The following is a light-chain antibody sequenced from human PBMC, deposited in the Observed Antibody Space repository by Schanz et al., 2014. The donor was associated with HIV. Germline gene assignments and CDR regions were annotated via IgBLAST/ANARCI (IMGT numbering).Light chain of an antibody. J-gene: IGKJ2*01. CDR3: QQYGSSSYT. Sequence: EIVMTQSPATLSVSPGERATLSCRASQSVSSNFLAWYQQKPNQAPRLLMYGASNRATGIPDRFSGSESGTDFTLTISRVEPEDFAVYYCQQYGSSSYTFGQGTKLEIK. CDR1: QSVSSNF. CDR2: GAS. V-gene: IGKV3-20*01.